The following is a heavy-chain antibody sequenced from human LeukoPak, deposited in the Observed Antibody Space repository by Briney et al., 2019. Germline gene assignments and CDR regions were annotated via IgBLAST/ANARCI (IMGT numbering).Heavy chain of an antibody. CDR2: MNPNSGNT. D-gene: IGHD6-13*01. J-gene: IGHJ6*03. Sequence: ASVKVSCKASGYTFTSYDINWVRQGTGQGLELMGWMNPNSGNTGYSQKFQGRVTITRNTSISTAYMELSSLRSEDTAVYYCARVVGLTGYSSSWYSGYYYYMDVWGKGTTVTVSS. V-gene: IGHV1-8*03. CDR1: GYTFTSYD. CDR3: ARVVGLTGYSSSWYSGYYYYMDV.